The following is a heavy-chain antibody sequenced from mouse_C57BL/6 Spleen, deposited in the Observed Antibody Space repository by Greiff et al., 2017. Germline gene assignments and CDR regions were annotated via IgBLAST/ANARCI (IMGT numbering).Heavy chain of an antibody. CDR1: GFTFSDAW. D-gene: IGHD3-2*02. J-gene: IGHJ4*01. V-gene: IGHV6-6*01. CDR2: IRNKANNHAT. CDR3: TRRQLRSYAMDY. Sequence: EVKLQESGGGLVQPGGSMKLSCAASGFTFSDAWMDWVRQSPEKGLEWVAEIRNKANNHATYYAESVKGRFTISRDDSKSSVYLKMNSLRAEDTGMYYCTRRQLRSYAMDYWGQGTSVTVSS.